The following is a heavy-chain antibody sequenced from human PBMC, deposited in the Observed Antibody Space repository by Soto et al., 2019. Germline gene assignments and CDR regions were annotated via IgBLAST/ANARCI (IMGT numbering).Heavy chain of an antibody. Sequence: QVQLVQSGAEGRKPGASVKVSCKASGYTFTSYDINWLRQTTGEGLVWMGWMNPNSDNTIYAPKFQGRVTMTRTTSTNTAYMKLRTLTSDDTAVYYAASGTYILNLPESLHSWGQGTLVTVSS. CDR1: GYTFTSYD. V-gene: IGHV1-8*02. CDR2: MNPNSDNT. J-gene: IGHJ4*02. D-gene: IGHD5-12*01. CDR3: ASGTYILNLPESLHS.